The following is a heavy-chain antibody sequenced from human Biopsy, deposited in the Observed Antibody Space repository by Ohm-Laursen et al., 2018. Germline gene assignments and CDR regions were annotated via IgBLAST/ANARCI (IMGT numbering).Heavy chain of an antibody. CDR1: GYTFTSYD. V-gene: IGHV1-8*01. CDR3: ALQSVAQMKNFDY. D-gene: IGHD6-19*01. J-gene: IGHJ4*02. Sequence: SVKVSCKASGYTFTSYDINWVRQATGQGLEWMGWMNPNSGNTDYAQKFQGRVTMTRNTSISTAYMEMSRLRCDDTAVYYCALQSVAQMKNFDYWGQGTLVTVSS. CDR2: MNPNSGNT.